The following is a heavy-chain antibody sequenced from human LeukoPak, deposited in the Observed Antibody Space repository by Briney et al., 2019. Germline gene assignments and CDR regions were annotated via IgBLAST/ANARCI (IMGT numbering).Heavy chain of an antibody. CDR2: IYYSGST. CDR3: ANRGWGPAAMTYYFDY. D-gene: IGHD2-2*01. Sequence: SETLSLTCTVSGGSISSSSYYWGWIRQPPGKGLEWIGSIYYSGSTYYNPSLKSRVTISVDTSKNQFSLKLSSVTAADTAVYYCANRGWGPAAMTYYFDYWGQGTLVTVSS. J-gene: IGHJ4*02. V-gene: IGHV4-39*01. CDR1: GGSISSSSYY.